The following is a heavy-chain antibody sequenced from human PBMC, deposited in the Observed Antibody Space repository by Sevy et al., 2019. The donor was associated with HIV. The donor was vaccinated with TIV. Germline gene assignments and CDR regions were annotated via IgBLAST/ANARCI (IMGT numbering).Heavy chain of an antibody. CDR1: GFTFSDHY. Sequence: GGSLRLSCAASGFTFSDHYMEWVRQAPGKGLEWVGRIRNKADSYTTEYAASVKGRFTISRDDSKKSLYLLMNRLKTEDTAVYYSATHAGIAAAGRDFDYWGQGTLVTVSS. CDR2: IRNKADSYTT. CDR3: ATHAGIAAAGRDFDY. D-gene: IGHD6-13*01. J-gene: IGHJ4*02. V-gene: IGHV3-72*01.